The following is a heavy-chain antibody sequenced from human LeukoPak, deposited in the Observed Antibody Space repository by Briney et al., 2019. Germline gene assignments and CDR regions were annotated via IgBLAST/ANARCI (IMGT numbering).Heavy chain of an antibody. D-gene: IGHD3-3*01. CDR2: INHSGST. J-gene: IGHJ4*02. Sequence: KASETLSLTCAVYGGSFSGYYWSWIRQPPGKGLEWIGDINHSGSTNYNPSLKSRVTISVDTSKNQFSLKLSSVTAADTAVYYCARGQGEVLRFLEWLFHYFDYWGQGTLVTVSS. CDR3: ARGQGEVLRFLEWLFHYFDY. V-gene: IGHV4-34*01. CDR1: GGSFSGYY.